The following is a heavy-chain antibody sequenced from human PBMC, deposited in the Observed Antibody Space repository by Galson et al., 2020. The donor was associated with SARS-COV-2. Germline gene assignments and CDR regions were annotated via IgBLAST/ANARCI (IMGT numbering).Heavy chain of an antibody. V-gene: IGHV3-74*01. D-gene: IGHD6-19*01. CDR2: INSDGSST. Sequence: GESLKISCATSGFTFSSSWMHSVHKDPGKRLVWVSRINSDGSSTSYADSVKGRFTISRDNAKNTLYLQMNSLRAEDTAVYYCARVGTRSGWKYYLYYGGQGTLVTVAS. J-gene: IGHJ4*02. CDR1: GFTFSSSW. CDR3: ARVGTRSGWKYYLYY.